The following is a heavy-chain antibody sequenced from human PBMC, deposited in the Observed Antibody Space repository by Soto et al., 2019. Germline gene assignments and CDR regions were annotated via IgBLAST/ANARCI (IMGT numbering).Heavy chain of an antibody. CDR2: FSGAYT. CDR1: GFTFSSYA. Sequence: PGGSLRLSCAASGFTFSSYAMSWVRQAPGKGLEWVSAFSGAYTYYADSVKGRFTVTGDNSKKALYLQMSSLRAEDTAIYYCAKGSAYSRPYYFESWGQGTLVTVSS. J-gene: IGHJ4*02. CDR3: AKGSAYSRPYYFES. V-gene: IGHV3-23*01. D-gene: IGHD6-13*01.